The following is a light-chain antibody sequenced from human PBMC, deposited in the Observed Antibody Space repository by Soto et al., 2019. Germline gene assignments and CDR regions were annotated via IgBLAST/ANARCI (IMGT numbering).Light chain of an antibody. J-gene: IGLJ2*01. CDR3: AAWDDSLNGPV. V-gene: IGLV2-23*01. CDR2: EGH. CDR1: SGYVGTYSL. Sequence: QSALAQPASVSGSPGQSITISCTGASGYVGTYSLVSWYQQHPGKAPKVVIYEGHKRPSGVPDRFSGSTSVNTASLTISGLQTDDEADYYCAAWDDSLNGPVFGGGTKLTVL.